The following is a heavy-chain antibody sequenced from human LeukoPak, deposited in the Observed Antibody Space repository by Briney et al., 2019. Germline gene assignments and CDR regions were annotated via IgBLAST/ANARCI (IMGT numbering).Heavy chain of an antibody. Sequence: SETLSLTCTVSGGSISSYYWSSIRQPPGKGLEWIGYIYYSGSTNYNPSLKSRVTISVDTSKNQLSLKLSSVTAADSAVYYCARDVGKVWFDPWGQGTLVTVSS. D-gene: IGHD7-27*01. V-gene: IGHV4-59*01. J-gene: IGHJ5*02. CDR1: GGSISSYY. CDR2: IYYSGST. CDR3: ARDVGKVWFDP.